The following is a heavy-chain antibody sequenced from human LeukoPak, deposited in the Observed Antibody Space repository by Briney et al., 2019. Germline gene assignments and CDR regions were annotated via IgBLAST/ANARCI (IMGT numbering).Heavy chain of an antibody. J-gene: IGHJ4*02. CDR2: IYPGDSDT. Sequence: GESLKISCQGSGYSFTSYWIGWVRQMPVRGLEWMGIIYPGDSDTRYSPSFQGQVTISAEKSISPAYLQWSSLKASDTALYYCASRKKGMATAGFDYWGQGTLVTVSS. D-gene: IGHD5-24*01. CDR1: GYSFTSYW. V-gene: IGHV5-51*01. CDR3: ASRKKGMATAGFDY.